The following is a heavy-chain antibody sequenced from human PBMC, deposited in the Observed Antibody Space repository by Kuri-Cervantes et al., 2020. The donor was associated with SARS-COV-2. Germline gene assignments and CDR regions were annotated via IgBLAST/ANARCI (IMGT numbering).Heavy chain of an antibody. CDR3: AKDRVGVQDF. D-gene: IGHD2-21*01. J-gene: IGHJ4*02. V-gene: IGHV3-30*18. CDR2: ISHDGKNK. Sequence: GGSLRLSCAASGFNFSRTDMHWVHQAPGKGLEWVAVISHDGKNKKCIASGKGRFTISRDNSQNTLYLHMKSLRSVDTAMYYCAKDRVGVQDFWGQGTLVTVSS. CDR1: GFNFSRTD.